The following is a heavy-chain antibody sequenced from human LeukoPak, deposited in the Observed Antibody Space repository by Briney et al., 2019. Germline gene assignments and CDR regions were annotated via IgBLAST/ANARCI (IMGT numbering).Heavy chain of an antibody. CDR3: AKPQGSITMVRGVILLFDY. CDR1: GFTVSSNY. CDR2: IYSGGST. V-gene: IGHV3-66*04. D-gene: IGHD3-10*01. J-gene: IGHJ4*02. Sequence: GGSLRLSCAAPGFTVSSNYMSWVRQAPGKGLEWVSVIYSGGSTYYADSVKGRFTISRDNSKNTLYLQMNSLRAEDTAVYYCAKPQGSITMVRGVILLFDYWGQGTLVTVSS.